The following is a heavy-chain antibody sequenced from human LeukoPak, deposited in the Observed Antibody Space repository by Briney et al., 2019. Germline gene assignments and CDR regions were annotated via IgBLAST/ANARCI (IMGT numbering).Heavy chain of an antibody. Sequence: SVKVSCXASGGTFSNYAISWVRQAPGQGLEWMGGIIPIFGTANYAQKFQGRVTITADESTSTAYMELSSLRSEDTAVYYCARDSRYSGYETFDYWGQGTLVTVSS. D-gene: IGHD5-12*01. CDR1: GGTFSNYA. J-gene: IGHJ4*02. V-gene: IGHV1-69*01. CDR3: ARDSRYSGYETFDY. CDR2: IIPIFGTA.